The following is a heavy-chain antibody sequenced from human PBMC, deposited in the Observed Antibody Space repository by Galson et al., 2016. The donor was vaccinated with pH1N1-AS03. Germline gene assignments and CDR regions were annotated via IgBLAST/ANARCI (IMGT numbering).Heavy chain of an antibody. CDR2: ISYDGTNK. CDR3: AKTRKRGYSGYSFFEGPLDY. Sequence: SLRLSCAASGFTFSTYGMHWVRQAPGKGLECVAIISYDGTNKHYADSVQGRFTISRDNSKNTLYLQMNSLRPEDTAVYYCAKTRKRGYSGYSFFEGPLDYWGQGTLVTVSS. D-gene: IGHD5-12*01. J-gene: IGHJ4*02. V-gene: IGHV3-30*18. CDR1: GFTFSTYG.